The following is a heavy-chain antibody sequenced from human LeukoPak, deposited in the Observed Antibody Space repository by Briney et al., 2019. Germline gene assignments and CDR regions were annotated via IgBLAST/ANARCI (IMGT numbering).Heavy chain of an antibody. D-gene: IGHD4-23*01. CDR1: GFTFSNAW. Sequence: GGSLRLSCAASGFTFSNAWMSWVRQAPGKGLEWVSAISGSGGSTYYADSVKGRFTISRDNSKNTLYLQMNSLRAEDTAVYYCAKAKPLRWGYFDYWGQGTLVTVSS. J-gene: IGHJ4*02. CDR2: ISGSGGST. V-gene: IGHV3-23*01. CDR3: AKAKPLRWGYFDY.